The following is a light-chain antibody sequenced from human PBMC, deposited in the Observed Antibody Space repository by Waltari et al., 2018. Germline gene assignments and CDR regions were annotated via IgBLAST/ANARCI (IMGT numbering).Light chain of an antibody. CDR2: DVP. J-gene: IGLJ1*01. Sequence: QSALTQPRSVSGSPGQSVTISCTGTNSAVGGYDYVSWYQQPPRKAPKLMIYDVPKRPSGFPYRFSGSKSGNTASLTISGLQTEDEADYYCCAYAGSNTFVFGTGTEVTVL. CDR1: NSAVGGYDY. V-gene: IGLV2-11*01. CDR3: CAYAGSNTFV.